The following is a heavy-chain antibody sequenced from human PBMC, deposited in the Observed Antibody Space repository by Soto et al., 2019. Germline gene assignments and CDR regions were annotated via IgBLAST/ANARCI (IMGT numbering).Heavy chain of an antibody. CDR3: TTDSYSTMIVVRFDY. D-gene: IGHD3-22*01. Sequence: GGSLRLSCAASGFTFSSYSMNWVRQAPGKGLEWVSSISSSSSYIYYADSVKGRFTISRDNAKNSLYLQMNSLKTEDTGIYYCTTDSYSTMIVVRFDYWGHGTLLTVSS. CDR2: ISSSSSYI. V-gene: IGHV3-21*03. J-gene: IGHJ4*01. CDR1: GFTFSSYS.